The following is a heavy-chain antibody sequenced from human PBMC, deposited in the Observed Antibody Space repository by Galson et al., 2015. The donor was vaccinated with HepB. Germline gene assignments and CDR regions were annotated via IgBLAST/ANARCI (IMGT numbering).Heavy chain of an antibody. CDR1: GYTFTNHG. CDR2: MSGDNIQK. V-gene: IGHV1-18*01. D-gene: IGHD3-10*01. CDR3: ARDLPPYDYASRTPLGY. J-gene: IGHJ4*02. Sequence: SVKVSCKASGYTFTNHGITWVRQAPGQGLEWMGWMSGDNIQKNYAQKLQGRVTMTTDTSTSTAYMELRSLRSDDTAVYYCARDLPPYDYASRTPLGYWGQGTLVTVSS.